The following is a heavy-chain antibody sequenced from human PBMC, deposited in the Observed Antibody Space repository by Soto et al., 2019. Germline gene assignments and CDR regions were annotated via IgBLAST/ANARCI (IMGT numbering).Heavy chain of an antibody. Sequence: PGGSLRLSCAASGFTFRNYGMNWVRQAPGKGLEWVSYIGIGSSTKYYADSVKGRFTISRDNSKNTLYLQMNSLRTEDTAVYYCARALDFWSAYFDYWGQGSLVTVSS. D-gene: IGHD3-3*01. J-gene: IGHJ4*02. CDR2: IGIGSSTK. CDR1: GFTFRNYG. CDR3: ARALDFWSAYFDY. V-gene: IGHV3-48*01.